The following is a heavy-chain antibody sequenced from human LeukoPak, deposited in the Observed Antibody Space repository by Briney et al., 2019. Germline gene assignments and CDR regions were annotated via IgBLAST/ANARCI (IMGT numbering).Heavy chain of an antibody. CDR3: ARDGRDSGDFDY. D-gene: IGHD1-26*01. CDR2: ISSSSSYI. Sequence: GGSLRLSCAASGFTLSSYSMNWVRQAPGKGLEWVSSISSSSSYIYYADSVKGRFTISRDNAKNSLYLQMNSLRAEDTAVYYCARDGRDSGDFDYWGQGTLVTVSS. CDR1: GFTLSSYS. J-gene: IGHJ4*02. V-gene: IGHV3-21*01.